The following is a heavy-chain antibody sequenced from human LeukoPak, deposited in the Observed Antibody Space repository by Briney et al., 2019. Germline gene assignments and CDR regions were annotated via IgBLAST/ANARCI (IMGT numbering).Heavy chain of an antibody. CDR1: GGSISSSSYY. D-gene: IGHD4-17*01. Sequence: SETLSLTCTVSGGSISSSSYYWGWIRQPPGKGLEWIGSIYYSGSTYYNPSLKSRVTISVDTSKNQFSLKLSSVTAADTAVYYCARLRATVTTRQHYYYYGMDVWGQGTTVTVSS. V-gene: IGHV4-39*07. J-gene: IGHJ6*02. CDR3: ARLRATVTTRQHYYYYGMDV. CDR2: IYYSGST.